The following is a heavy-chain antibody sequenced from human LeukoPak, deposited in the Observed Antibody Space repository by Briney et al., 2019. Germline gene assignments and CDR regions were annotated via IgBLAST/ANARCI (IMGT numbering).Heavy chain of an antibody. CDR1: GFTFSSYA. CDR3: AKVSAGFWSGYYNF. CDR2: ISGSGGST. J-gene: IGHJ4*02. V-gene: IGHV3-23*01. D-gene: IGHD3-3*01. Sequence: GGSLRLSCAASGFTFSSYAMSWVRQAPGKGLEWVSAISGSGGSTYYADSVKGRFTISRDNSKNTLYLQMNSLRAEDTAVYYCAKVSAGFWSGYYNFWGQGTLVNVSS.